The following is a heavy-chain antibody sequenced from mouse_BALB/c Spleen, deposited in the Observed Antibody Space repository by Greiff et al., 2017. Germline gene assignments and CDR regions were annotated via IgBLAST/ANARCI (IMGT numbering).Heavy chain of an antibody. CDR1: GFTFSSYA. CDR3: ARDGSSPYWYFDV. CDR2: ISSGGST. D-gene: IGHD1-1*01. V-gene: IGHV5-6-5*01. Sequence: DVKLVESGGGLMKPGGSLKLSCAASGFTFSSYAMSWVRQTPEKRLEWVASISSGGSTYYPDSVKGRFTISRDNARNILYLQMSSLRSEDTAMYYCARDGSSPYWYFDVWGAGTTVTVSS. J-gene: IGHJ1*01.